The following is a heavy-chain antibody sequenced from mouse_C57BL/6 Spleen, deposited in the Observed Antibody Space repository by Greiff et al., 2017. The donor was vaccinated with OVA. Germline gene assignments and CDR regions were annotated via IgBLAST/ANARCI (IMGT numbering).Heavy chain of an antibody. Sequence: EVKLMESGGGLVQPGGSLKLSCAASGFTFSDYYMYWVRQTPEKRLEWVAYISNGGGSTYYPDTVKGRFTISRDNAKNTLYLQMSRLKSEDTAMYYCARHEDYYAMDYWGQGTSVTVSS. J-gene: IGHJ4*01. V-gene: IGHV5-12*01. CDR3: ARHEDYYAMDY. CDR2: ISNGGGST. CDR1: GFTFSDYY.